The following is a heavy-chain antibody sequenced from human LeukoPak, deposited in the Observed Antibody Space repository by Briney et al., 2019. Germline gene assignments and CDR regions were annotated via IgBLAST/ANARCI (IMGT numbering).Heavy chain of an antibody. CDR3: AKDPYMDV. CDR1: GLSLADDT. V-gene: IGHV3-9*01. Sequence: LSLLCAPCGLSLADDTIHWVRQAPGKGLEWVSGDNWYKGTMGYADSVKRRFTVSRDNAKNSLYLQMNSLKTEDTAVYYCAKDPYMDVWGKGTTVTVSS. J-gene: IGHJ6*03. CDR2: DNWYKGTM.